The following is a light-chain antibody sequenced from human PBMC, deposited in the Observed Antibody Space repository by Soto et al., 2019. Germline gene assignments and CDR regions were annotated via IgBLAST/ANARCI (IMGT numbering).Light chain of an antibody. Sequence: SYELTQAPSVSVAPGQTATITCGGNKIGDKSVHWYQHKPGQAPILVVYDLNDRPSGIPERFSGSKSGSSASLAISGLQSEDEADYYCAAWDDGLNGWVFGGGTKVTVL. J-gene: IGLJ3*02. V-gene: IGLV3-21*02. CDR2: DLN. CDR1: KIGDKS. CDR3: AAWDDGLNGWV.